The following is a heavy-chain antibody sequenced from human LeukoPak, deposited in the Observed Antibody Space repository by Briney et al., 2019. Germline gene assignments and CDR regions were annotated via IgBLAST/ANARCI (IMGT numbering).Heavy chain of an antibody. V-gene: IGHV4-39*07. CDR2: IYYSGST. Sequence: SETLSLTCTVSGGSISSSSYYWGWIRQPPGKGLEWIGSIYYSGSTYYNPSLKSRVTISVDTSKNQFSLKLSSVTAADTAVYYCARGVGAVAGTSDYWGQGTLVTVSS. J-gene: IGHJ4*02. CDR3: ARGVGAVAGTSDY. D-gene: IGHD6-19*01. CDR1: GGSISSSSYY.